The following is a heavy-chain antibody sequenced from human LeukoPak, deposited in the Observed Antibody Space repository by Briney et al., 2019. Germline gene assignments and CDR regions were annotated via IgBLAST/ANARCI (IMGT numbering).Heavy chain of an antibody. CDR3: TAHSSGLDY. Sequence: GGSLRLSCAASGFTFSSYAMSWVRQAPGKGLEWVSAISWNSDTIGYADSVKGRFTISRDNAKTSLYLQMSSLRAEDTALYYCTAHSSGLDYWGQGTLVTVSS. V-gene: IGHV3-9*01. J-gene: IGHJ4*02. CDR2: ISWNSDTI. CDR1: GFTFSSYA. D-gene: IGHD6-19*01.